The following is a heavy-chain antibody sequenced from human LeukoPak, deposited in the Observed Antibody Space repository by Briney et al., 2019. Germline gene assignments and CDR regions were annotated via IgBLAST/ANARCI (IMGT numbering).Heavy chain of an antibody. J-gene: IGHJ3*02. CDR3: ARTLRLHTPRAFDI. CDR2: ISHDGSNK. V-gene: IGHV3-30-3*01. CDR1: GFTFSSYA. Sequence: GGSLRLSCAASGFTFSSYAMHWVRQAPGKGLEWVAVISHDGSNKYYADSVKGQFTISRDNSKNMLYLQMNTLRPEDTAVYYCARTLRLHTPRAFDIWGQGTMVTVSS. D-gene: IGHD5-24*01.